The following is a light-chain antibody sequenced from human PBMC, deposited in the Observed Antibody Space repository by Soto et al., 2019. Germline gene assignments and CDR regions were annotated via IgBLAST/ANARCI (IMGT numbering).Light chain of an antibody. V-gene: IGKV1-39*01. Sequence: DISMTQCPPSLSASVGDRVTISCRASQSIGIYLNWYQKKSGQAPKLLIHASSTLQSGVPSRFAGSGSGTDFTLIITSLQPEDFGSYYCQQSDSPPYTFGQGTTVDVK. CDR1: QSIGIY. CDR3: QQSDSPPYT. CDR2: ASS. J-gene: IGKJ1*01.